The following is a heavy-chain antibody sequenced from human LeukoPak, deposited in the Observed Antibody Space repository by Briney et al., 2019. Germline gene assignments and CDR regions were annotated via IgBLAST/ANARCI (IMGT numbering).Heavy chain of an antibody. CDR3: ARRGLVAGIYDLVYGFDI. J-gene: IGHJ3*02. CDR2: IIPIFGTA. V-gene: IGHV1-69*06. D-gene: IGHD3/OR15-3a*01. Sequence: ASVKVSCKASGGTFSGYAISWVRQAPGQGLEWMGGIIPIFGTANYAQKFQGRVTITADKSTSTAYMELSSLRSEDTAVYYCARRGLVAGIYDLVYGFDIWGQGTMVTVSS. CDR1: GGTFSGYA.